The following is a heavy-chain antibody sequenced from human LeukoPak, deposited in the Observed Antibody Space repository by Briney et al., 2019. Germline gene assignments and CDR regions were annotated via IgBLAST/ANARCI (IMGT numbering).Heavy chain of an antibody. Sequence: GGSLRLSCAASGFTFSTYAMSWVRQAPGKGLEWVSGITWNGETTSYAQSVKGRFTISRDNSRNSLYLQMNSLEADDTAFYYCARDWRSGYSIDFWGQGVLVTVSS. D-gene: IGHD3-22*01. J-gene: IGHJ4*02. CDR1: GFTFSTYA. CDR3: ARDWRSGYSIDF. CDR2: ITWNGETT. V-gene: IGHV3-20*04.